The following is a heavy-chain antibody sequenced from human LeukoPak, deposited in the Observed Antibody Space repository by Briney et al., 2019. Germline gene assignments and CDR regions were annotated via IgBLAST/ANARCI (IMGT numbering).Heavy chain of an antibody. V-gene: IGHV4-39*07. J-gene: IGHJ4*02. CDR1: GGSISSSSYY. Sequence: SETLSLTCTVSGGSISSSSYYWGWIRQPPGKGLEWIANIYYSGSTYFNPSLKSRVTISIDTSKNQFSLKLSSVTAADTAVYYCARGAIVVVITSYYFDYWGQGTLVTVSS. CDR3: ARGAIVVVITSYYFDY. CDR2: IYYSGST. D-gene: IGHD3-22*01.